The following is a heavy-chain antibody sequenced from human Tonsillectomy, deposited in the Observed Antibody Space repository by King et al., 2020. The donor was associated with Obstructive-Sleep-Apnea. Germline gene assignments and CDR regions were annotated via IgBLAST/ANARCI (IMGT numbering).Heavy chain of an antibody. D-gene: IGHD3-22*01. CDR2: IFSNDEK. V-gene: IGHV2-26*01. CDR3: ERIRYYYDSSGYYSVYFDH. J-gene: IGHJ4*02. Sequence: TLKESGPVLVKPPETLTLTCTVSGFSPSNGRMGVSWIRQPPGKALEGLAHIFSNDEKSYSTSLRRRPTISTDTSKSQVVLTIPNMDPMDTATYYCERIRYYYDSSGYYSVYFDHWGQGALVTVSS. CDR1: GFSPSNGRMG.